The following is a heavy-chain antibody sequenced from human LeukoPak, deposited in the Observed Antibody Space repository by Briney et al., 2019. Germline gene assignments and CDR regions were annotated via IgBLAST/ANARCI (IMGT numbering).Heavy chain of an antibody. V-gene: IGHV4-34*01. CDR2: INHSGST. D-gene: IGHD3-10*01. CDR3: ARASPLTMVRGVPFDY. Sequence: SETLSLTCAVYGGSFSGYYWSWIRQPPGKGLEWIGEINHSGSTNYNPSLKSRVTISVDTSKNQFSLKLSSVTAADTAVYYCARASPLTMVRGVPFDYWGQGTLVTVSS. J-gene: IGHJ4*02. CDR1: GGSFSGYY.